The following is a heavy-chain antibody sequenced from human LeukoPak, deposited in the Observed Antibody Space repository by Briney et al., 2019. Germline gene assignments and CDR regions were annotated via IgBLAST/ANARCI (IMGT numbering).Heavy chain of an antibody. D-gene: IGHD3-3*01. CDR2: IRYDGSNK. CDR1: GFTFSSYW. Sequence: GGSLRLSCAASGFTFSSYWMSWVRQAPGKGLEWVAFIRYDGSNKYYADSVKGRFTISRDNSKNTLYLQMNSLRAEDTAVYYCARDLSPITIFGVSLGYWGQGTLVTVSS. CDR3: ARDLSPITIFGVSLGY. V-gene: IGHV3-30*02. J-gene: IGHJ4*02.